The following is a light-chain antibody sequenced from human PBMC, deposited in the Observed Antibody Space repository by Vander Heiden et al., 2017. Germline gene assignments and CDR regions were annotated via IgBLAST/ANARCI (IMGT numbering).Light chain of an antibody. CDR2: DAS. V-gene: IGKV3-11*01. J-gene: IGKJ2*01. CDR3: QHRSNWPPYT. CDR1: QSVTDF. Sequence: LVLTQSPATLSLSPGERATLSCRASQSVTDFLAWYQQRPGQAPRLLIYDASNRATGIPARFSGSRSGTDFTLTISSREPEDFAVYYCQHRSNWPPYTFGQGTKMEIK.